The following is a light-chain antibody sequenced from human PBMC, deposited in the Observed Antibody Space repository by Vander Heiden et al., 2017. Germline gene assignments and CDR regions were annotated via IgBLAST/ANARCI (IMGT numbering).Light chain of an antibody. V-gene: IGKV1-5*03. CDR2: KAS. CDR1: QSISSW. CDR3: QQYNSYPMYT. J-gene: IGKJ2*01. Sequence: DIQMTQSPSTLSASVGERVTITCRASQSISSWLAWYQQKPGKAPKLLIYKASSLESGVPSRFSGSGYGTEFTLTISSLQPDDFAPYYCQQYNSYPMYTFGQGTKLEIK.